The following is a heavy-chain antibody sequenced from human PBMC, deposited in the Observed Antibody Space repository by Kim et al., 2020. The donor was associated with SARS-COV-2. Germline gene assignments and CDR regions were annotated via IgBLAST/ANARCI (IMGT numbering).Heavy chain of an antibody. Sequence: SLRLSCAASGFIFDDYAMNWVRQAPGKGLEWVSGISWHSGNIGYAASVKGRFTISRDNAKNSLYLQMNSLRAEDTALYYCAKGRAAGDYYYYGMDVWGQGTTVTVSS. CDR3: AKGRAAGDYYYYGMDV. CDR2: ISWHSGNI. J-gene: IGHJ6*02. D-gene: IGHD6-13*01. V-gene: IGHV3-9*01. CDR1: GFIFDDYA.